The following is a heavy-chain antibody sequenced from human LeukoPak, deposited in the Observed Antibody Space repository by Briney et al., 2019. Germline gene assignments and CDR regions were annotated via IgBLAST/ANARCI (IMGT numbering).Heavy chain of an antibody. Sequence: ASVKVSCKASGYTFTSYGISWVRRAPGQGLEWMGWISAYNGNTNYAQKLQGRVTITADESTSTAYMELSSLRSEDTAVYYCARGFDNDEEWYFQHWGQGTLVTVSS. CDR3: ARGFDNDEEWYFQH. CDR2: ISAYNGNT. J-gene: IGHJ1*01. V-gene: IGHV1-18*01. CDR1: GYTFTSYG. D-gene: IGHD3-9*01.